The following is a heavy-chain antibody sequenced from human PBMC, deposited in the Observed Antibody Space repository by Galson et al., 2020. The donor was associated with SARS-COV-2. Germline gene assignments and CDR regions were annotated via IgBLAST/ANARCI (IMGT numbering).Heavy chain of an antibody. V-gene: IGHV3-66*01. J-gene: IGHJ4*02. CDR2: IYSGGTT. D-gene: IGHD2-21*02. CDR3: ATEDAKWSLFDH. CDR1: GFTVSSNA. Sequence: GGSLRLSCAVSGFTVSSNAMSWVRQAPGKGLEWVTVIYSGGTTYYADSVKDRFTISRDNSKNTLYLQMNSLRAEDTAVYYCATEDAKWSLFDHWGQGSLVTVSS.